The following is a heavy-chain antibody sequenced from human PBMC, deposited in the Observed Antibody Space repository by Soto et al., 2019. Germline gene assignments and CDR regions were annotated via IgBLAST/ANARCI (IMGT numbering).Heavy chain of an antibody. CDR2: ISWNSGSI. Sequence: ELQLVESGGGLVQHGRSLRLSCAASGFTIDDYAMHWVRQAPGKGLEWVSGISWNSGSIGYADSVKGRFTISRDNAKNSLYLQMNSLRAEDTALYYCAKDPGGSGCYYFDYWGQGTLVTVSS. CDR1: GFTIDDYA. J-gene: IGHJ4*02. V-gene: IGHV3-9*01. CDR3: AKDPGGSGCYYFDY. D-gene: IGHD6-19*01.